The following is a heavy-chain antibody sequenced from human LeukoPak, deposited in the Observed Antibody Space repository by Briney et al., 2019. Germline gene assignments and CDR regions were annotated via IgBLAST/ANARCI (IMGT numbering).Heavy chain of an antibody. Sequence: GASVKVSCKASGGTFSSYAISWVRQAPGQGLGWMGGIIPIFGTANYAQKFQGRVTITADESTSTAYMELSSLRSEDTAVYYCARAPYCGGDCYSPAFNYYYYMDVWGKGTTVTVSS. CDR3: ARAPYCGGDCYSPAFNYYYYMDV. CDR1: GGTFSSYA. CDR2: IIPIFGTA. D-gene: IGHD2-21*01. V-gene: IGHV1-69*01. J-gene: IGHJ6*03.